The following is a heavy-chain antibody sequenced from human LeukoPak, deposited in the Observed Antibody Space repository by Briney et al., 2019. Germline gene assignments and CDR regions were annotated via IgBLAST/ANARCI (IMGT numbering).Heavy chain of an antibody. CDR2: IYPGDSDT. D-gene: IGHD5-12*01. CDR3: ARQGQWLLNWFDP. Sequence: PGESLKISCTGSGYIFTSYWIGWVRQMPGKGLEWMGIIYPGDSDTRYSPSFQGQVTISADKSISTAYLQWSSLKASDTAMYYCARQGQWLLNWFDPWGQGTQVTVSS. V-gene: IGHV5-51*01. CDR1: GYIFTSYW. J-gene: IGHJ5*02.